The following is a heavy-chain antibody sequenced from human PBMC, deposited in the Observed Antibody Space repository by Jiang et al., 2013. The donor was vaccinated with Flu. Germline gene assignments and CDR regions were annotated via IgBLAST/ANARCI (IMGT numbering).Heavy chain of an antibody. Sequence: LVKPSETLSLTCTVSGGSISSYYWSWIRQPPGKGLEWIGYIYYSGSTNYNPSLKSRVTISVDTSKNQFSLKLSSVTAADTAVYYCARGAPMYNYGFDYWGQGTLVTVSS. D-gene: IGHD5-24*01. CDR2: IYYSGST. CDR1: GGSISSYY. CDR3: ARGAPMYNYGFDY. V-gene: IGHV4-59*01. J-gene: IGHJ4*02.